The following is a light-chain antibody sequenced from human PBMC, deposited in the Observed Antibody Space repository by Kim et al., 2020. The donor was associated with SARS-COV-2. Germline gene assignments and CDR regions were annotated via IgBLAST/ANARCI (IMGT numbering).Light chain of an antibody. V-gene: IGKV3-20*01. Sequence: TLSVSPADRATLSCRASQSVSSCLAWSQQKPGQAPRLLIYGASISATVIPDRFSGSGSGTDFTLTLNRLEPEDFAVYYCQQYGSSFGQGTKVDIK. J-gene: IGKJ1*01. CDR2: GAS. CDR3: QQYGSS. CDR1: QSVSSC.